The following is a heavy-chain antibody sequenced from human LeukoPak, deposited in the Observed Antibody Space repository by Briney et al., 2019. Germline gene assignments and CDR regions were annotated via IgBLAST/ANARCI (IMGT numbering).Heavy chain of an antibody. D-gene: IGHD3-16*01. CDR3: ARVGWGKIHWAFDY. Sequence: SETLSLTCTVSGGSISSGGYYWSWIRQHPGKGLEWIGYIYYSGSTYYNPSLKSRVTISVDTSKNQFSLKLSSVTAADTAVYYCARVGWGKIHWAFDYWGQGTLVSVSS. J-gene: IGHJ4*02. V-gene: IGHV4-31*03. CDR1: GGSISSGGYY. CDR2: IYYSGST.